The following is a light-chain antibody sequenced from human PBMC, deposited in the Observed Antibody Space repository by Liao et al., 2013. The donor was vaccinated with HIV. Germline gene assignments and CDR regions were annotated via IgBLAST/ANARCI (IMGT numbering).Light chain of an antibody. V-gene: IGLV3-1*01. CDR1: KLGEKL. Sequence: SYELTQPPSVSVSPGQTASIACSGNKLGEKLASWYQVKPGQSPQVVIYQNYERPSGVPDRFSGSNSGNTATLTIIGAQAVDEADYYCQVWYSNPASEFGSLVFGTGTKVSVL. CDR3: QVWYSNPASEFGSLV. CDR2: QNY. J-gene: IGLJ1*01.